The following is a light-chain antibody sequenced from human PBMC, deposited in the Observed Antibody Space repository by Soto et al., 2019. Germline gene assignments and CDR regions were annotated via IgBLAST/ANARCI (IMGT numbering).Light chain of an antibody. Sequence: EIVLTQSPGTLSLSPGERATLSCRASQSVSSNYLAWYQQKPGQAPRLLIYGASSRATGIPDRFSGSGSGTAFSLTISRLEPADFAVYFCHQYDNSPGTCGQGTRVYSK. J-gene: IGKJ1*01. CDR2: GAS. CDR3: HQYDNSPGT. V-gene: IGKV3-20*01. CDR1: QSVSSNY.